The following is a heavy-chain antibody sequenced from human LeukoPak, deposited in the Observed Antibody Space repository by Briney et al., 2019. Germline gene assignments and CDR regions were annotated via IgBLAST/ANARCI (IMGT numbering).Heavy chain of an antibody. Sequence: PSETLSLTCTVSGDSISSSSYYWGWIRQPPGKGLEWIGSIYYSGSTYYNPSLKSRVTISVDTSKNQFSLKLSSVTAADTAVYYCARAAYYYGSGSYASYFDYWGQGTLVTVSS. J-gene: IGHJ4*02. V-gene: IGHV4-39*07. CDR2: IYYSGST. CDR1: GDSISSSSYY. D-gene: IGHD3-10*01. CDR3: ARAAYYYGSGSYASYFDY.